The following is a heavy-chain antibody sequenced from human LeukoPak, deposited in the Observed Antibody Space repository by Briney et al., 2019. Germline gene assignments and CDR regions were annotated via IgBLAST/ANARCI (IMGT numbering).Heavy chain of an antibody. V-gene: IGHV3-23*01. CDR1: GFTFSSYA. J-gene: IGHJ1*01. D-gene: IGHD3-10*01. CDR3: AKDLVAGSYLEYFQH. CDR2: ISGSGGST. Sequence: GGSLRLSCAASGFTFSSYAMSWVRQAPGKGLEWVSAISGSGGSTYYADSVKGRFTISRDNSKNTPYLQMNSLRAEDTAVYYCAKDLVAGSYLEYFQHWGQGTLVTVSS.